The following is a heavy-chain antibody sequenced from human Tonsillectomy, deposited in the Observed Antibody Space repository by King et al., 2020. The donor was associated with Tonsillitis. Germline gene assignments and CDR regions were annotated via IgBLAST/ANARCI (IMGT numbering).Heavy chain of an antibody. CDR1: GGFISSYY. CDR3: ARWDHVRVNYYYGMDV. D-gene: IGHD1-26*01. V-gene: IGHV4-59*01. J-gene: IGHJ6*02. Sequence: VQLQESGPGLVKPSETLSLTCTVSGGFISSYYWSWIRQPPGKGLEWIGYIYYSGSTNYNPSLKSRVTISVDTSKNQFSLKLSSVTAADTAVYYCARWDHVRVNYYYGMDVWGQGTTVTVSS. CDR2: IYYSGST.